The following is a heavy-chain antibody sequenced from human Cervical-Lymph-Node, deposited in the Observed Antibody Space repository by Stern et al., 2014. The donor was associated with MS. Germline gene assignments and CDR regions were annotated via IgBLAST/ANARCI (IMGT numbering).Heavy chain of an antibody. D-gene: IGHD4-17*01. CDR2: TYYRSKWYN. CDR3: ARGGGDYAGWFDH. J-gene: IGHJ5*02. CDR1: GDSVSSNSVA. Sequence: QVQLQQSGPGLVKPSETLSLTCAISGDSVSSNSVAWNWIRQSPSRGLEWLGRTYYRSKWYNEYEESVKSRITINPDTSKNRFSLQLNSVNPEDTAVYYCARGGGDYAGWFDHWGQGTLVTVSS. V-gene: IGHV6-1*01.